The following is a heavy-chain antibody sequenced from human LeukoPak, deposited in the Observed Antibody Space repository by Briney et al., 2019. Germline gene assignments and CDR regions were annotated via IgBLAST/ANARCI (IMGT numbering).Heavy chain of an antibody. CDR2: IYYSGST. V-gene: IGHV4-31*03. D-gene: IGHD1-7*01. Sequence: SETLSLTCTVSGGSISSGGYYWSWIRQHPGKGLEWIGYIYYSGSTYCNPSLKSRVTISVDTSKNQFSLKLSSVTAADTAVYYCARDRGAGTTYWFDPWGQGTLVTVSS. CDR3: ARDRGAGTTYWFDP. CDR1: GGSISSGGYY. J-gene: IGHJ5*02.